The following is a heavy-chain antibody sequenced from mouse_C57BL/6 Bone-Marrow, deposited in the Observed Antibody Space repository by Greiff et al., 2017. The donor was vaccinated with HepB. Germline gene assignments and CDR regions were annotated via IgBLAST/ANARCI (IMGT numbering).Heavy chain of an antibody. CDR3: ARRNLLVYGPQAFAY. CDR1: GYTFTSYW. D-gene: IGHD1-2*01. Sequence: VQLQQPGAELVKPGASVKLSCKASGYTFTSYWMQWVKQRPGQGLEWIGEIDPSDSYTNYNQKFKGKATLTVDTSSSTAYMQLSSLTSEDSAVYYCARRNLLVYGPQAFAYWGQGTLVTVSA. J-gene: IGHJ3*01. V-gene: IGHV1-50*01. CDR2: IDPSDSYT.